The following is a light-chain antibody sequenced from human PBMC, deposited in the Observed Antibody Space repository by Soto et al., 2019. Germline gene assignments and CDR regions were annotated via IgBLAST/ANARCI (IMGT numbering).Light chain of an antibody. CDR3: VLYMGSGIWV. J-gene: IGLJ3*02. CDR1: SGSVSTTYY. Sequence: QTVVTQEPSFSVSPGGTVTLTCALSSGSVSTTYYPSWYQQTPGQALRTLIYNTNIRSSGVPDRFSGSIVGNTAALTITGAQADDESTYYCVLYMGSGIWVFGGGTKLTVL. CDR2: NTN. V-gene: IGLV8-61*01.